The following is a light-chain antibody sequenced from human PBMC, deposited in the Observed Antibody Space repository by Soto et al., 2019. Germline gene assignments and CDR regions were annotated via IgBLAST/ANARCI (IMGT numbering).Light chain of an antibody. CDR1: QTVSSSY. J-gene: IGKJ1*01. V-gene: IGKV3-20*01. CDR2: GTS. CDR3: HQYGSSPWT. Sequence: PGERVTLSCRASQTVSSSYLTWYQQRPGQAPRLLIYGTSSRATGIPDRFSGSGSGTDFTLTISRLEPEDFAVYYCHQYGSSPWTLGQGTKVDIK.